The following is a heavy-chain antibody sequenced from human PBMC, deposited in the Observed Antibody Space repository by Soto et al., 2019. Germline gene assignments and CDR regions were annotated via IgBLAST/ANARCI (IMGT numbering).Heavy chain of an antibody. CDR3: AKDNFGYSYGYGHFDY. CDR1: GFTFSSYG. D-gene: IGHD5-18*01. Sequence: PGGSLRLSCAASGFTFSSYGMHWVRQAPGKGLEWVAVISYDGSNKYYADSVKGRFTISRDNSKNTLYLQMNSLRAEDTAVYYCAKDNFGYSYGYGHFDYWGQGTLVTVSS. CDR2: ISYDGSNK. V-gene: IGHV3-30*18. J-gene: IGHJ4*02.